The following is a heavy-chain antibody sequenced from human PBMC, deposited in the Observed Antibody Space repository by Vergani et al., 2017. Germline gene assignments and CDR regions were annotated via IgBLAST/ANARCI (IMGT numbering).Heavy chain of an antibody. V-gene: IGHV4-59*01. CDR3: ARGARYSGYSYGL. J-gene: IGHJ4*02. D-gene: IGHD5-18*01. CDR2: IYYSGST. CDR1: GGSISSYY. Sequence: QVQLQESGPGLVKPSETLSLTCTVSGGSISSYYWSWIRQPPGKGLEWIGYIYYSGSTNYNPSLKSRVTISVDTSKNQFSLKLSSVTAADTAVYYCARGARYSGYSYGLWGQGTLGTVSS.